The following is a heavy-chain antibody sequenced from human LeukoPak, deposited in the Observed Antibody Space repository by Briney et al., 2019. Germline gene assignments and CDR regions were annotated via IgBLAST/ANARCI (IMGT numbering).Heavy chain of an antibody. D-gene: IGHD6-19*01. Sequence: ASVKVSCKASGYTFTSYDINWVRQATGQGLEWMGWMNPNRGNTGYAQKFQGRVTMTRNTSISTAYMELSSLRSEDTAVYYCARGPRKDIAVAVFDYWGQGTLVTVSS. CDR1: GYTFTSYD. CDR2: MNPNRGNT. CDR3: ARGPRKDIAVAVFDY. V-gene: IGHV1-8*01. J-gene: IGHJ4*02.